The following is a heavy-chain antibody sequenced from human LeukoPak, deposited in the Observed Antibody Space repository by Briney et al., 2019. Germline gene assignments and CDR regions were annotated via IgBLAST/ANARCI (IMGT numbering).Heavy chain of an antibody. CDR2: INHSGST. V-gene: IGHV4-34*01. CDR1: GGSFSGYS. CDR3: ARGRGYSGYTYEY. D-gene: IGHD5-12*01. J-gene: IGHJ4*02. Sequence: SETLSLTCAVYGGSFSGYSWSWIRQPPGKGLEWIGEINHSGSTNYNPSLKSRVTISVDTSKNQFSPKLTSVTSADTAVFYCARGRGYSGYTYEYWGQGSLVTVSS.